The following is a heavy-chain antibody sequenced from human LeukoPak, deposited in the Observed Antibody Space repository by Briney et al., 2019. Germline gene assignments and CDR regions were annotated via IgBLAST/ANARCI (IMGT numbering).Heavy chain of an antibody. D-gene: IGHD3-22*01. CDR1: GFTFSSYA. V-gene: IGHV3-23*01. J-gene: IGHJ4*02. CDR2: ISGSGGST. CDR3: AKESRSGYYYPLGLGDY. Sequence: QPGGSLRLSCAASGFTFSSYAMSWVRQAPGKGLEWVSAISGSGGSTYYADSVKGRFTISRDNSKNTLYLQMNSLRAEDTAVYYCAKESRSGYYYPLGLGDYWGQGTLVTVSS.